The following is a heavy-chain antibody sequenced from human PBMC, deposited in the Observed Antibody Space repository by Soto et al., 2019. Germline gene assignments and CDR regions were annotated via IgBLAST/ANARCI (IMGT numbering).Heavy chain of an antibody. CDR3: ARAQIEGYSYAPAVY. J-gene: IGHJ4*02. CDR1: GFTFSDDW. CDR2: IKPDGNDK. V-gene: IGHV3-7*01. D-gene: IGHD5-18*01. Sequence: PGGPLRLSCAVSGFTFSDDWMSWVRQAPGKGLEWVANIKPDGNDKNYADSVKGRFTISRDNSKNSLYLQMNSLRAEDTAVYYCARAQIEGYSYAPAVYWGQGTLVTVSS.